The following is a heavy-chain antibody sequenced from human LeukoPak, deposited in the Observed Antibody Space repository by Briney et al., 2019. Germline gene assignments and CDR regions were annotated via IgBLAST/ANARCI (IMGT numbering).Heavy chain of an antibody. V-gene: IGHV4-39*01. D-gene: IGHD3-9*01. CDR3: ARRSRLYRHETTGYHDS. CDR1: GDYITTTNYY. J-gene: IGHJ4*02. Sequence: PSETLSLTCNVSGDYITTTNYYWAWIRQPPGKGLEWIASVFYSGTTYYNPSLKSRATISMDTSRKQISLRLTSVTATDTAIYYCARRSRLYRHETTGYHDSWGQGTLVTVSS. CDR2: VFYSGTT.